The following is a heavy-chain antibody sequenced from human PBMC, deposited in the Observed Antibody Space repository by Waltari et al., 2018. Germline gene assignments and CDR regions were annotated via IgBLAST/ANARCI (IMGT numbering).Heavy chain of an antibody. J-gene: IGHJ4*02. D-gene: IGHD1-1*01. Sequence: QAQLQQCGAGLLKPSETLSLTCTVYGVSFRGYHWSWIRQPPGKGLEWIGKTTDSERTKDNPSLKSRISISVDTSKNQFSLTVFSVTAADAAVYYCARGDGTGKYGYWGQGTRVTVSS. CDR1: GVSFRGYH. CDR2: TTDSERT. CDR3: ARGDGTGKYGY. V-gene: IGHV4-34*02.